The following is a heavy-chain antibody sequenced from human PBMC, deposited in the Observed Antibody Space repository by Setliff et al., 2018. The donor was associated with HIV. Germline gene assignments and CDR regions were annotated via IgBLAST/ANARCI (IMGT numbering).Heavy chain of an antibody. CDR2: INPKSGAT. D-gene: IGHD3-16*01. V-gene: IGHV1-2*06. CDR1: GYTFTGYY. Sequence: ASVKVSCKASGYTFTGYYVNWVRQAPGQGLEWMGRINPKSGATNLAQKFQGRVTLTRDTSMSTVYMTLTGLTSDDTAVYYCAKQGYADSLYAFDVWGQGTMVTVSS. CDR3: AKQGYADSLYAFDV. J-gene: IGHJ3*01.